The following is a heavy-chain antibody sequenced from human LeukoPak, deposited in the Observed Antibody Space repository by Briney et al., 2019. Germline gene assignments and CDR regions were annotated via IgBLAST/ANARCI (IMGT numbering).Heavy chain of an antibody. CDR3: AKTTAGYSSGRYPGWPIDY. V-gene: IGHV3-23*01. CDR2: VSGSGGDT. Sequence: GGSLRLSCAISGLTFHDYAMTWGRQAPGKGLEWVSGVSGSGGDTYFADSVKGRFTISRDNSKNTVFLQMDSLRAEDTAVYYCAKTTAGYSSGRYPGWPIDYWGQGTLVTVSS. J-gene: IGHJ4*02. CDR1: GLTFHDYA. D-gene: IGHD6-19*01.